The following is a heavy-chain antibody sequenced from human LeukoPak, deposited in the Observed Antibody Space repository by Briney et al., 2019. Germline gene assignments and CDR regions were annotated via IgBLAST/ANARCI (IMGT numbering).Heavy chain of an antibody. CDR2: IIPILGIA. Sequence: GSSVKVSCKASGGTFSSYAISWVRQAPCQGPEWMGRIIPILGIANYAQKFQGRVTITADKSTSTAYMELSSLRSEDTAVYYCAREGNSSGWCGVYWGQGTLVTVSS. V-gene: IGHV1-69*04. D-gene: IGHD6-19*01. CDR3: AREGNSSGWCGVY. J-gene: IGHJ4*02. CDR1: GGTFSSYA.